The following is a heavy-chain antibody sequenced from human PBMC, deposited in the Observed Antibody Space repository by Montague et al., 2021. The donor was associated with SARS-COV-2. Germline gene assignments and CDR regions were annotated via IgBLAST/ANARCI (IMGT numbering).Heavy chain of an antibody. V-gene: IGHV4-39*01. CDR3: ASSYYYGSGTYVYNYYMDA. CDR2: ISYSGRT. D-gene: IGHD3-10*01. J-gene: IGHJ6*03. Sequence: SETLSLTCTVSGGSVSSSPYYWGWIRQPPGRGLEWVGSISYSGRTXFSPSLKSRLTISVDSSENQFSLRLSSVTAADTAVYYCASSYYYGSGTYVYNYYMDAWGKGTTVTVSS. CDR1: GGSVSSSPYY.